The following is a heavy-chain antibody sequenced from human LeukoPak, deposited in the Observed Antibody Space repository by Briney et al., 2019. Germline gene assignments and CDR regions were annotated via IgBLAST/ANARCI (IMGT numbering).Heavy chain of an antibody. CDR2: IYYSGST. CDR1: GGSISSYY. Sequence: SETLSLTCTVSGGSISSYYWSWIRQSPGKGLEWIGYIYYSGSTNCNPSLRSRVTISVDTSKNKFSLKLTSVTAADTAVYFCARVQSSGYSDYWGQGTLVTVSS. CDR3: ARVQSSGYSDY. J-gene: IGHJ4*02. V-gene: IGHV4-59*01. D-gene: IGHD3-22*01.